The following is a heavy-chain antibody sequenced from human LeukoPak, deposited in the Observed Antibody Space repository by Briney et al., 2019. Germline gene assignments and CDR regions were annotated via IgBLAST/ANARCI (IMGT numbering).Heavy chain of an antibody. CDR3: ARVKYRGYDSLGQDAFDI. CDR1: GFTFSSYS. CDR2: ISSSSSYI. D-gene: IGHD5-12*01. J-gene: IGHJ3*02. Sequence: GGSLRLSCAASGFTFSSYSMNWVRQAPGKGLEWVSSISSSSSYIYYADSVKGRFTISRDNAKNSLYLQMNSLRAEDTAVYYCARVKYRGYDSLGQDAFDIWGQGTMVTVSS. V-gene: IGHV3-21*01.